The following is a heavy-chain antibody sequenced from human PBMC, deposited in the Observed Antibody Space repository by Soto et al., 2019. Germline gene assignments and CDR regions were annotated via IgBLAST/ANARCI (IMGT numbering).Heavy chain of an antibody. CDR1: GGSISSGGYY. CDR3: ARKRGATYYYYCGMDV. Sequence: QVQLQESGPGLVKPSQTLSLTCTVSGGSISSGGYYWSWIRQHPGKGLEWIGYIYYSGSTYYNPSLKSRVTISVDTSKNQFSLKLSSVTAADTAVYYCARKRGATYYYYCGMDVWGQGTTVTVSS. J-gene: IGHJ6*02. CDR2: IYYSGST. V-gene: IGHV4-31*03.